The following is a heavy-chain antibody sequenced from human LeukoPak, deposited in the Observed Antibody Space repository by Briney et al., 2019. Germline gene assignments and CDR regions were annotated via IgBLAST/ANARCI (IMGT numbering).Heavy chain of an antibody. Sequence: GGSLRLSCAASGFTFSSYGMHWVRQAPGKGLGWVAVIWYDGSNKYYADSVKGRFTISRDNSKNTLYLQMNSLRAEDTAVYYCARESGYPSFYFDYWGQGTLVTVSS. V-gene: IGHV3-33*01. CDR2: IWYDGSNK. D-gene: IGHD5-18*01. CDR1: GFTFSSYG. CDR3: ARESGYPSFYFDY. J-gene: IGHJ4*02.